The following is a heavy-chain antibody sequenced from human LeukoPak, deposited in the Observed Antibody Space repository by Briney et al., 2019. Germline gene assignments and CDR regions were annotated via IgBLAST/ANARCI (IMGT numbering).Heavy chain of an antibody. D-gene: IGHD7-27*01. CDR2: INPGGNEI. CDR3: MCWGTDNH. Sequence: GGSLRLSCTFSGLTFRSYWMNWVRQAPGKGLEWVANINPGGNEIRSVDSVKGRSIISRDNAKNSLDLQMSSLRVEDTAVYYCMCWGTDNHWGQGILVSVSS. V-gene: IGHV3-7*01. J-gene: IGHJ4*02. CDR1: GLTFRSYW.